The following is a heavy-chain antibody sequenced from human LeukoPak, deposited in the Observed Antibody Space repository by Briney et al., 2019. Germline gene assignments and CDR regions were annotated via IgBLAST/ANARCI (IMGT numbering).Heavy chain of an antibody. CDR2: ISGSGSST. J-gene: IGHJ6*02. D-gene: IGHD3-10*01. Sequence: GGSLRLSCTASGFTFRSYAMSWVRQAPGKGLEWVSAISGSGSSTYYADSVKGRFTISRDNSKNTLYLQMNSLRAEDTAVYYCAKGYYYGSGDYYYYYYVMDVWGQGTTVAVSS. V-gene: IGHV3-23*01. CDR1: GFTFRSYA. CDR3: AKGYYYGSGDYYYYYYVMDV.